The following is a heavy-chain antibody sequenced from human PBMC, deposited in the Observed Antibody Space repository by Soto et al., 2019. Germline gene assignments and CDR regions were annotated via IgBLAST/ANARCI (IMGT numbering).Heavy chain of an antibody. CDR1: GVSISSSSYY. Sequence: SETLSLTCTVSGVSISSSSYYWGWVRQPPGKGLEWIGSIFYSGSTYYNPSLKSRVTISVDTSKNQFSLKLSSVTAADTAVYYCARHRGPTGPNYWGQGTLVTVSS. CDR2: IFYSGST. CDR3: ARHRGPTGPNY. V-gene: IGHV4-39*01. D-gene: IGHD3-10*01. J-gene: IGHJ4*02.